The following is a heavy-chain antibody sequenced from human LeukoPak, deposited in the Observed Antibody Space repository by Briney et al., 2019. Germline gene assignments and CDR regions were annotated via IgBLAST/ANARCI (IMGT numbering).Heavy chain of an antibody. CDR3: ARLREYSSGWSPPDY. V-gene: IGHV4-59*01. CDR1: GGSISSYY. D-gene: IGHD6-19*01. J-gene: IGHJ4*02. Sequence: RASETLSLTCTVSGGSISSYYWSWIRQPPGKGLEWIGYIYYSGSTNYNPSLKSRVTISVDTSKNQFSLKLSSVTAADTAVYYCARLREYSSGWSPPDYWGQGTLVTVSS. CDR2: IYYSGST.